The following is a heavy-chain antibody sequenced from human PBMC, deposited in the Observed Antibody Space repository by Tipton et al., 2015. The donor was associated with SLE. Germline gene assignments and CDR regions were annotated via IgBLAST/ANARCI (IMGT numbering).Heavy chain of an antibody. CDR2: ISAYNGNT. D-gene: IGHD3-10*01. Sequence: QSGAEVKKPGASVKVSCKASGYTFTSYGISWVRQAPGQGLEWMGWISAYNGNTNYAQKLQGRVTMTTDTSTSTAYMGLRSLRSDDTPVYFCASIAMVQGVIPRAFDSWGKGTMVTVSS. V-gene: IGHV1-18*01. J-gene: IGHJ3*02. CDR3: ASIAMVQGVIPRAFDS. CDR1: GYTFTSYG.